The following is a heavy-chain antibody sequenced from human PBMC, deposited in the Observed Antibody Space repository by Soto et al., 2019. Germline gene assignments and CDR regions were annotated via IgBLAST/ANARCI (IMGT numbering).Heavy chain of an antibody. V-gene: IGHV3-23*01. CDR3: AKVRTYYDSSGFNEYSDD. D-gene: IGHD3-22*01. Sequence: EVQLLESGGGLVQPGGSLRLSCAASGFMFNNYAMTWVRQAPGKGLEWVSSNSGNGANKYYADSVKGRFTVSRDNAKNTLYLQMNSLRVEDTAVYYCAKVRTYYDSSGFNEYSDDWGQGTLVTVSS. CDR1: GFMFNNYA. CDR2: NSGNGANK. J-gene: IGHJ4*02.